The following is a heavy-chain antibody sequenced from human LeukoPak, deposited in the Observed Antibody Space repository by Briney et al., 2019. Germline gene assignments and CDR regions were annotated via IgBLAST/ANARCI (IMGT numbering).Heavy chain of an antibody. CDR1: DDSITIYY. D-gene: IGHD5/OR15-5a*01. Sequence: SETLSLTCTVSDDSITIYYWTWIRQPPGKGLEWIGYIDHTGSTNYNPSLNSRVTISRDTSKNHFSLKLSSVTAADTAVYYCASRSPFYEFGYWGQGTLVTVSS. V-gene: IGHV4-59*12. J-gene: IGHJ4*02. CDR2: IDHTGST. CDR3: ASRSPFYEFGY.